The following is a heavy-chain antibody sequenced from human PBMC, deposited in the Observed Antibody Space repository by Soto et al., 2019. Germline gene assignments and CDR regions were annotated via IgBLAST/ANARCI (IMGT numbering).Heavy chain of an antibody. J-gene: IGHJ2*01. Sequence: PSETLSLTCAVSGGSIRSYDWSWIRQPPGKGLEWVGYFYYSGRTNYNPSFMSRVTISVDTSKSQFSLKLSSVPAEDTAVYYCEGGPAMVYWYLDLWGRGTLVTV. V-gene: IGHV4-59*01. CDR3: EGGPAMVYWYLDL. CDR1: GGSIRSYD. D-gene: IGHD5-18*01. CDR2: FYYSGRT.